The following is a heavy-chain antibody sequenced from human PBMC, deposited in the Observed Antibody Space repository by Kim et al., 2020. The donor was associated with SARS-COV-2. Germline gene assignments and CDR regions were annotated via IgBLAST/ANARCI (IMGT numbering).Heavy chain of an antibody. CDR3: AREMDGRDGYKYYYYYYGMDV. J-gene: IGHJ6*02. CDR2: IWYDGSNK. V-gene: IGHV3-33*01. Sequence: GGSLRLSCAASGFTFSSYGMHWVRQAPGKGLEWVAVIWYDGSNKYYADSVKGRFTISRDNSKNTLYLQMNSLRAEDTAVYYCAREMDGRDGYKYYYYYYGMDVWGQGTTVTISS. D-gene: IGHD5-12*01. CDR1: GFTFSSYG.